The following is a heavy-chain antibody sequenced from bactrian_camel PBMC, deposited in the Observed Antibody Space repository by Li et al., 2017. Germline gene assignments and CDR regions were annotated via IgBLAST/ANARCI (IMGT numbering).Heavy chain of an antibody. CDR2: INIGDGRP. CDR3: AAAKFGNARAVIAGLYNRDTY. V-gene: IGHV3S1*01. J-gene: IGHJ4*01. D-gene: IGHD1*01. CDR1: GHTTSRLC. Sequence: HVQLVESGGGLVQPGGSLTLSCSASGHTTSRLCMAWFRQAPGKGLEWISTINIGDGRPTYADSVKGRFTISRDNAKNTVTLQMNELKLEDTAVYYCAAAKFGNARAVIAGLYNRDTYWGQGTQVTVS.